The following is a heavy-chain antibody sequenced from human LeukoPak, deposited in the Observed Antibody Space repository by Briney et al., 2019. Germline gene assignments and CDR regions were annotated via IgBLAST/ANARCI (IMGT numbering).Heavy chain of an antibody. Sequence: ASVKVSSKTSGYTFTDYYIHWLRQAPGQGLEWMGWINPKRGVTTYSQKFQGRVTMSRDTSITTAYMELSRLRSDDTSMYYCARERNSGDYGNAFDVWGQGTKVTV. V-gene: IGHV1-2*02. J-gene: IGHJ3*01. D-gene: IGHD4-17*01. CDR3: ARERNSGDYGNAFDV. CDR2: INPKRGVT. CDR1: GYTFTDYY.